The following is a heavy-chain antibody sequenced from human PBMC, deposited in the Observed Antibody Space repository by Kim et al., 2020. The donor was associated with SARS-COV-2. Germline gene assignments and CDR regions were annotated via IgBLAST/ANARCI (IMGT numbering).Heavy chain of an antibody. Sequence: GGSLRLSCAASGFTFSHNAMSWVRRAPGKGPEWVSGISDSADYIYYADSVKGRFTISRDNSKNTLFLQMNSLRAEDTAVYYCAKWREYCGSSTCFQNFDYWGQGTVVTVSS. CDR1: GFTFSHNA. D-gene: IGHD2-2*01. CDR2: ISDSADYI. V-gene: IGHV3-23*01. J-gene: IGHJ4*02. CDR3: AKWREYCGSSTCFQNFDY.